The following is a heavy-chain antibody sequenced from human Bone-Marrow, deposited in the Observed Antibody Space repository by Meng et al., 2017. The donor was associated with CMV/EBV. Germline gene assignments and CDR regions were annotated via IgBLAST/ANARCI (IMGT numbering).Heavy chain of an antibody. D-gene: IGHD2-15*01. CDR2: ISHGEDT. J-gene: IGHJ4*02. CDR1: GDSISSSDW. Sequence: SGDSISSSDWWTWGRQPPGEGLEWIGEISHGEDTNYSPSLKSRVTISMDKSKRHFSLRVNSVTAADTAVYYCARVRCSGGSCFYFDFWGQGTLVTVSS. CDR3: ARVRCSGGSCFYFDF. V-gene: IGHV4-4*02.